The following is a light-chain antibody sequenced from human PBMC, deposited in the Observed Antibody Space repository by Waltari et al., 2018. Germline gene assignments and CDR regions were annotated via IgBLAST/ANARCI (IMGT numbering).Light chain of an antibody. CDR3: QVWDSSTAWV. V-gene: IGLV3-9*01. Sequence: SYELSQPLSVSVALGQTANLTCGGKNIGIKNVHWYQKKPGQAPVPVIYRDRSRPSGIPERFSGSNSVNTATLTISRAQAGDEADYYCQVWDSSTAWVFGGGTKLAVL. CDR1: NIGIKN. J-gene: IGLJ3*02. CDR2: RDR.